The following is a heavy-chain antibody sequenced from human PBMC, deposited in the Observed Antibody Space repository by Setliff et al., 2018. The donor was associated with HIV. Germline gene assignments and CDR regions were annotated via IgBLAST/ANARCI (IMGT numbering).Heavy chain of an antibody. V-gene: IGHV4-59*01. CDR2: IYYSGSD. J-gene: IGHJ1*01. D-gene: IGHD6-19*01. CDR1: GGSLSSYY. CDR3: ARVSRGWYLGAEVAEYFDH. Sequence: PSETLSLTCTLSGGSLSSYYWGWTRQPPGQGLELIGYIYYSGSDTYNPSLKSRVTISIDTSKNQFSMKLTSVTAADSATYYCARVSRGWYLGAEVAEYFDHWGQGTLVTVSS.